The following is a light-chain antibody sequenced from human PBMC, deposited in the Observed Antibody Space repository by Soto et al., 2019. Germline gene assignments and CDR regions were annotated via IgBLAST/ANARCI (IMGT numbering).Light chain of an antibody. J-gene: IGKJ1*01. Sequence: IQMTQSQSSLSASVGDRVTITCRASRYIRSDLSWYQQRPGQAPKVLIYVASNLQSGVPPRFSGSGYGTDFTLTISSLQPEDLATYYCLQDYNYPWTFGHGTKV. CDR3: LQDYNYPWT. CDR1: RYIRSD. CDR2: VAS. V-gene: IGKV1-6*01.